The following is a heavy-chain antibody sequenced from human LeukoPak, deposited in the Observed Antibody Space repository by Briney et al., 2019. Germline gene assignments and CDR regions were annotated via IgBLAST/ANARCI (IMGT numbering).Heavy chain of an antibody. CDR3: ARWQLANGAFDI. Sequence: GESLKISCKGSGYSFTRYWIGWVRQMPGKGLEWMGIIYPGDSETRYSPSFKGQVTISADKSFSTAYLQWRSLKASDTAMYYCARWQLANGAFDIWGQGTMVTVSS. J-gene: IGHJ3*02. CDR1: GYSFTRYW. CDR2: IYPGDSET. V-gene: IGHV5-51*01. D-gene: IGHD6-6*01.